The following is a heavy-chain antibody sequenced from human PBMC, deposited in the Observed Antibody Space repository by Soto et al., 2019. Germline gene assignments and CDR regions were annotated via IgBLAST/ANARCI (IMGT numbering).Heavy chain of an antibody. CDR3: AKDRLAGNFDY. Sequence: GSLGLSCAASGFRVNNYAMNWVRQAPGMGLEWVATISNTGGGTYYADSVKGRFTISRDNSKNTLYLQMSSLRVEDTAVYYCAKDRLAGNFDYWGQGTQVTVSS. CDR1: GFRVNNYA. CDR2: ISNTGGGT. V-gene: IGHV3-23*01. J-gene: IGHJ4*02.